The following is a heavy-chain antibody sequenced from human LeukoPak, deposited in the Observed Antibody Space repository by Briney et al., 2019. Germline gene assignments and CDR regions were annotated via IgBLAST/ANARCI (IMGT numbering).Heavy chain of an antibody. Sequence: ASVKVSCKASGYTFTGHCIHWVRQPPGQGLEWMGWSNPNSGGTNYAQKFQGRVTMTRDTSISTAYMELSRVISDDTAVYYCAREYSRYSGTYYDYWGQGTLVTVSS. CDR1: GYTFTGHC. V-gene: IGHV1-2*02. J-gene: IGHJ4*02. D-gene: IGHD5-12*01. CDR2: SNPNSGGT. CDR3: AREYSRYSGTYYDY.